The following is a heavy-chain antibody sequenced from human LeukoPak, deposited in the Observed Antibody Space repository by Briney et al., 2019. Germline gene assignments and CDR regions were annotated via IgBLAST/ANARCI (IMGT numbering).Heavy chain of an antibody. CDR3: ATDTNQGRNGLDV. CDR2: INTDGSST. J-gene: IGHJ6*02. V-gene: IGHV3-74*01. D-gene: IGHD1-14*01. Sequence: GGSLRLSCAASGFMVSNHWMHWVRQAPGKGLLWVSRINTDGSSTRYADSVKGRFTISRDSAKNTLYLQMNSLRAEDTAVYYCATDTNQGRNGLDVWGQGTTVTVSS. CDR1: GFMVSNHW.